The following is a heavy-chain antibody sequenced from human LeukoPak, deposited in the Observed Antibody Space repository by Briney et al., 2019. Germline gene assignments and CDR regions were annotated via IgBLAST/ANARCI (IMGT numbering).Heavy chain of an antibody. D-gene: IGHD1-26*01. V-gene: IGHV5-51*01. CDR1: GYSFTSYW. CDR3: ARRQSGSYNYYYYCMDV. J-gene: IGHJ6*02. CDR2: FYPGGSDT. Sequence: GESLKISCKSSGYSFTSYWIAGARQLPGKGLEWMGIFYPGGSDTRYSPSLQGQVTVSADKPISTAYLQWSSLKASDTAMYYCARRQSGSYNYYYYCMDVWGQGTTVTVSS.